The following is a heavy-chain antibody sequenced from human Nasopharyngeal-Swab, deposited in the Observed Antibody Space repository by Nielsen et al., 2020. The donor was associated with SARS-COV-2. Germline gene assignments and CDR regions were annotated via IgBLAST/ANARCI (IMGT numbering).Heavy chain of an antibody. D-gene: IGHD2-2*01. CDR2: IKQDGSEK. CDR1: GFTFSSYW. J-gene: IGHJ4*02. Sequence: GESLKISCAASGFTFSSYWMSWVRQAPGKGLEWVANIKQDGSEKYYVDSVKGRFTISRDNTKNSLYLQMNSLRAEDTSVYYCARATSSTNCINDYWGQGTLVTVSS. CDR3: ARATSSTNCINDY. V-gene: IGHV3-7*01.